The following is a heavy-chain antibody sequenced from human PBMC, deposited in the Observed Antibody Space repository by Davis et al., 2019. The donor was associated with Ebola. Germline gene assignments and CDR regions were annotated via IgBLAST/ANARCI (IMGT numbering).Heavy chain of an antibody. CDR2: IIPILGIA. D-gene: IGHD6-13*01. V-gene: IGHV1-69*10. CDR1: GGTFSSYA. J-gene: IGHJ6*03. Sequence: SVQVSCKASGGTFSSYAISWVRQAPGQGLEWMGGIIPILGIANYAQKFQGRVTITADESTSTAYMELSSLRSEDTAVYYCARGVPGIAAADDYYYYYMDVWGKGTTVTVSS. CDR3: ARGVPGIAAADDYYYYYMDV.